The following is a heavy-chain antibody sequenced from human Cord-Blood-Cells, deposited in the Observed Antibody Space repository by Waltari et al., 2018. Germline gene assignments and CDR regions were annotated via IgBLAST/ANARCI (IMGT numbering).Heavy chain of an antibody. D-gene: IGHD7-27*01. CDR2: MTPNSGNT. CDR1: GYTFTSYD. J-gene: IGHJ4*02. Sequence: QVQLVQSGAEVKKPGASVKVSCKASGYTFTSYDINWGRQATGQGLEWMGWMTPNSGNTGYAQKFQGRVTITRNTSISTAYMELSSLRSEDTAVYYCATTRTGDRVFDYWGQGTLVTVSS. CDR3: ATTRTGDRVFDY. V-gene: IGHV1-8*03.